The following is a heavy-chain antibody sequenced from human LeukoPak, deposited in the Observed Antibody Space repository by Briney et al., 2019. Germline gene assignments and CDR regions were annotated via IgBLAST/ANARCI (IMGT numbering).Heavy chain of an antibody. D-gene: IGHD3-9*01. Sequence: SVKVSCKASGGTFSSYAISWVRQAPGQGLEWMGGIIPIFGTANYAQKFQGRVTITTDESTSTAYMELSSLRSEDTAVYYCARTSHDILTGPPVDFDHWGQGTLVTVSS. CDR1: GGTFSSYA. CDR2: IIPIFGTA. V-gene: IGHV1-69*05. J-gene: IGHJ4*02. CDR3: ARTSHDILTGPPVDFDH.